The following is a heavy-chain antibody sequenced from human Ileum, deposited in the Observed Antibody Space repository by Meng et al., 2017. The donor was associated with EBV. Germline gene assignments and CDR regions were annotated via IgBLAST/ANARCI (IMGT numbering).Heavy chain of an antibody. Sequence: AYLADLGEGSLQQGLLLTLSCCVFAFIFRAVVFHWVRQAPGKGLEWVALICYDGNNKYYADSVKGRYTVSRDNSETTLYLQMDSLRDEDTAMYYCARDDCSSGYCLTYWGQGTLVTVSS. J-gene: IGHJ4*02. CDR2: ICYDGNNK. V-gene: IGHV3-33*08. CDR3: ARDDCSSGYCLTY. D-gene: IGHD3-22*01. CDR1: AFIFRAVV.